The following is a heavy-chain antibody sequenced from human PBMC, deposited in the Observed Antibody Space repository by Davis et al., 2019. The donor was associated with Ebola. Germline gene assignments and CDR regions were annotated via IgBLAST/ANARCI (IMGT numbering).Heavy chain of an antibody. CDR1: GGSISSYY. D-gene: IGHD4-11*01. CDR3: ARGTVTTLGDY. V-gene: IGHV4-59*08. J-gene: IGHJ4*02. Sequence: MPSETLSLTCTVSGGSISSYYWSWIRQPPGKGLEWIGYIYYSGSTNYNPSLKSRVTISVDTSKNQFSLKLSSVTAADTAVYYCARGTVTTLGDYWGQGTLVTVSS. CDR2: IYYSGST.